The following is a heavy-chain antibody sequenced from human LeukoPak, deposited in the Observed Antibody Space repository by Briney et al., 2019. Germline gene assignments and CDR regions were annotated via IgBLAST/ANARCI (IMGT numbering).Heavy chain of an antibody. J-gene: IGHJ4*02. D-gene: IGHD3-22*01. CDR2: INHSGST. CDR1: GGSFSGYY. CDR3: ARGRRYYDSSGYGDY. V-gene: IGHV4-34*01. Sequence: SETLSLTCAVYGGSFSGYYWSWIRQPPGKGLEWTGEINHSGSTNYNPSLKSRVTISVDTSKNQFSLKLSSVTAADTAVYYCARGRRYYDSSGYGDYWGQGTLVTVSS.